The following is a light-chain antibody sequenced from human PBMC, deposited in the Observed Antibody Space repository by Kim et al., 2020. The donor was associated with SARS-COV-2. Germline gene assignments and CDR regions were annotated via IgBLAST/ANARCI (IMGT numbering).Light chain of an antibody. CDR2: DVT. CDR1: SGDIGTYYY. V-gene: IGLV2-8*01. CDR3: SSYAGSNNWV. J-gene: IGLJ3*02. Sequence: GQSGTISCTGASGDIGTYYYVSWYQQHPGKAPRLIIYDVTERPSGVPDRFSASKSGNTASLTVSGLQAEDEADYYCSSYAGSNNWVFGGGTQLTVL.